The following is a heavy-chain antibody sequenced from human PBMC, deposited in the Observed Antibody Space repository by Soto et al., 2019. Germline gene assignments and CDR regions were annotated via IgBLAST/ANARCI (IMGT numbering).Heavy chain of an antibody. J-gene: IGHJ4*02. D-gene: IGHD4-17*01. CDR1: GGSFSGYY. CDR3: ARGTLNTVTTYFDY. V-gene: IGHV4-34*01. Sequence: QVQLQQWGAGLLKPSETLSLTCAVYGGSFSGYYWSWIRQPPGKGLEWIGEINHSGSTNYNPSLKSRVTISVDTSKNQFSLKLSSVTAADTAVYYCARGTLNTVTTYFDYWGQGTLVTVSS. CDR2: INHSGST.